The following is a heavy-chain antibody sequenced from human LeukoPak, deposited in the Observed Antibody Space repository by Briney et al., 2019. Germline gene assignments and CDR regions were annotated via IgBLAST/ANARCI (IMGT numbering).Heavy chain of an antibody. Sequence: SVKVSCKASGFTFTSSAVQWVRQARGPRLEWIGWIVVGSGNTNYAQKFQERVTITRDMSTSTAYMELSSLRSEDTAVYYCAAVGRDWLKVDYWGQGTLVTVSS. CDR1: GFTFTSSA. V-gene: IGHV1-58*01. J-gene: IGHJ4*02. D-gene: IGHD3-9*01. CDR2: IVVGSGNT. CDR3: AAVGRDWLKVDY.